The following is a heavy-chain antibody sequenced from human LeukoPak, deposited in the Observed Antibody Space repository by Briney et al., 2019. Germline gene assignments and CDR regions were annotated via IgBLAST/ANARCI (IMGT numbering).Heavy chain of an antibody. D-gene: IGHD4-17*01. CDR1: GFTFTSYT. Sequence: GGSLRLSCAASGFTFTSYTMNWVRQAPGKGLEWVSSISSSSSYIYYADSVKGRFTISRDNAKNSLYLQMDSLRAEDTAVYYCARDYYGDYYFDFWGQGTLVTVSS. J-gene: IGHJ4*02. V-gene: IGHV3-21*01. CDR2: ISSSSSYI. CDR3: ARDYYGDYYFDF.